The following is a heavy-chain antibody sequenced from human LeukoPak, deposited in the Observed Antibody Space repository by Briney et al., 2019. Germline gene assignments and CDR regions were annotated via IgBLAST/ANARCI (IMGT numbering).Heavy chain of an antibody. CDR3: ARGKGDGLGYYYYYMDV. CDR1: GYAFTSYG. J-gene: IGHJ6*03. CDR2: ISAYNGNT. D-gene: IGHD3-16*01. V-gene: IGHV1-18*01. Sequence: GASVKVSCKASGYAFTSYGISWVRQAPGQGLEWMGWISAYNGNTNYAQKLQGRVTMTTDTSTSTAYMELRSLRSDDTAVYYCARGKGDGLGYYYYYMDVWAKGPRSPSP.